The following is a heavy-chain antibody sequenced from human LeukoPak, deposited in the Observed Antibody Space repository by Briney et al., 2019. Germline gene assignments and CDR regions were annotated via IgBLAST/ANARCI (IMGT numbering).Heavy chain of an antibody. CDR2: IFPDGTT. V-gene: IGHV4-38-2*02. J-gene: IGHJ4*02. CDR3: ARLDLSRTFDY. D-gene: IGHD1/OR15-1a*01. CDR1: GYSISSSFY. Sequence: PSETLSLTCTVSGYSISSSFYWGWIRRPARKGLEGSGRIFPDGTTNYNPPIKSRVTISVDSSKNQFSLKLSSVTAADTAVYYCARLDLSRTFDYWGQGTLVTVSS.